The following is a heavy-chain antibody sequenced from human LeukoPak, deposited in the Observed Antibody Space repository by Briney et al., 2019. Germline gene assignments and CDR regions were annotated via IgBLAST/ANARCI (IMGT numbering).Heavy chain of an antibody. CDR2: IYYSGST. Sequence: GSLRLSCAASGFTFSDYYMNWIRQPPGKGLEWIGSIYYSGSTYYNPSLKSRVTISVDTSKNQFSLKLSSVTAADTAVYYCARDDRMITRVNAFDIWGQGTMVTVSS. J-gene: IGHJ3*02. CDR1: GFTFSDYY. V-gene: IGHV4-38-2*02. CDR3: ARDDRMITRVNAFDI. D-gene: IGHD1-14*01.